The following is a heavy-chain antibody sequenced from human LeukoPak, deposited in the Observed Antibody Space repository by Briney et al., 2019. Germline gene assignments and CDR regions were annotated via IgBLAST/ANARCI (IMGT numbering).Heavy chain of an antibody. J-gene: IGHJ3*02. Sequence: SETLSLTCTVPGGSISSYYWSWIRQPAGKGLEWIGRIYTSGSTNYNPSLKSRATMSVDTSKNQFSLKLSSVTAADTAVYYCARALGYCSSTSCRGAFDIWGQGTMVTVSS. CDR1: GGSISSYY. CDR2: IYTSGST. CDR3: ARALGYCSSTSCRGAFDI. D-gene: IGHD2-2*01. V-gene: IGHV4-4*07.